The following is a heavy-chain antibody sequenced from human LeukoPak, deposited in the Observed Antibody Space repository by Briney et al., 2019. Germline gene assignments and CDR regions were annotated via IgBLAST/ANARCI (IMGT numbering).Heavy chain of an antibody. CDR1: GFTFSDYY. D-gene: IGHD6-13*01. Sequence: GGSLRLSCAASGFTFSDYYMSWIRQAPGKGLQWISYISSGSSSTNYAVSVRRRFTNTKDNAKKTLFLKMSSLREEETAVYYCARWRRELAFDSWGQGTLVSVSS. V-gene: IGHV3-11*03. CDR2: ISSGSSST. CDR3: ARWRRELAFDS. J-gene: IGHJ4*02.